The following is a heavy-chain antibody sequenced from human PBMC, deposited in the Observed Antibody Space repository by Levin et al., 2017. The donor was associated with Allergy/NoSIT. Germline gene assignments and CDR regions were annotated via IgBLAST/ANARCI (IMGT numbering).Heavy chain of an antibody. V-gene: IGHV3-74*01. CDR2: INSDGSST. J-gene: IGHJ6*03. Sequence: LSLTCAASGFTFSSSWMHWVRQAPGKGLVWVSRINSDGSSTSYADSVKGRFTISRDNAKNTLYLQMNSLRAEDTAVYYYAREAMVQGVIITNPSHYYYYMDVWGKGTTVTVSS. CDR3: AREAMVQGVIITNPSHYYYYMDV. CDR1: GFTFSSSW. D-gene: IGHD3-10*01.